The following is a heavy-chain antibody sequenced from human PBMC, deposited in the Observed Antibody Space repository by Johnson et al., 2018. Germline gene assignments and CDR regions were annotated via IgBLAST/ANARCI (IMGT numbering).Heavy chain of an antibody. CDR3: VGHWSNTRRSDYLDV. Sequence: QVQLQESGPGLVKPSETLSLTCTFSGGSISTYYWSWIRQPPGKGLEWIGYISHSGSTNYNPSLKSRVTVSIDTPKNQFSLELSSLTAADPAGYYWVGHWSNTRRSDYLDVWGKGTTVHVSS. D-gene: IGHD1-1*01. CDR1: GGSISTYY. CDR2: ISHSGST. J-gene: IGHJ6*03. V-gene: IGHV4-59*01.